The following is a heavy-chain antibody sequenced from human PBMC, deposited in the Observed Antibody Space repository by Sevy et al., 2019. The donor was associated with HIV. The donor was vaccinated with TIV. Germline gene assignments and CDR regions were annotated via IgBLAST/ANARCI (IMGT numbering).Heavy chain of an antibody. CDR1: GFTFSNYG. J-gene: IGHJ4*02. CDR2: FSHDGSNK. D-gene: IGHD6-19*01. V-gene: IGHV3-30*18. CDR3: AKDISGASSSWSFDY. Sequence: GGSLRLSCEASGFTFSNYGMHWVRQAPGKGLEWVAIFSHDGSNKYYADSVKGRFTISRDNSKHSLYLQMNSLRPEDKGVYYCAKDISGASSSWSFDYWGQGTLVTVSS.